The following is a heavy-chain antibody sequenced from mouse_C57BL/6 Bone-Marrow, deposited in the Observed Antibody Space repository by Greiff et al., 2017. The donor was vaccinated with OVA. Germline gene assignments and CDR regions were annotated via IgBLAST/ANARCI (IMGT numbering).Heavy chain of an antibody. Sequence: VQLQQSGAELVRPGTSVKMSCKASGYTFTNYWIGWAKQRPGHGLEWIGDIYPGGGYTNYNEKFKGKATLTADTSSNTAYMQFSSLTAEDSAIYDSAREGSDYFDYWGQGTTVTVSA. CDR1: GYTFTNYW. V-gene: IGHV1-63*01. CDR2: IYPGGGYT. J-gene: IGHJ2*01. CDR3: AREGSDYFDY.